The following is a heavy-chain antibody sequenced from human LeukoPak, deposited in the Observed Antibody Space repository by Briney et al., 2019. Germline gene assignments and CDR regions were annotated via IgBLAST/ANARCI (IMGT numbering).Heavy chain of an antibody. CDR3: ARALREDIVAVPAAPPYYYGMDV. J-gene: IGHJ6*04. Sequence: WASVKVSCKVSGYTLTELSMHWVRQAPGKGLEWMGGFDPEDGETIYAQKFQGRVTMTEDTSTDTAYMELSSLRSEDTAVYYCARALREDIVAVPAAPPYYYGMDVWGKGTTVTVSS. V-gene: IGHV1-24*01. D-gene: IGHD2-2*01. CDR1: GYTLTELS. CDR2: FDPEDGET.